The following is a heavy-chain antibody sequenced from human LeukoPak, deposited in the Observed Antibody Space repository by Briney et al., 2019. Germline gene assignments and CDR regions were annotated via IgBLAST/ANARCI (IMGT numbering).Heavy chain of an antibody. CDR1: GFIVSANY. J-gene: IGHJ4*02. D-gene: IGHD3-10*01. Sequence: GGSLRLSCAASGFIVSANYINWVRQAPGKGLEWVSAISGSGGSTYYADSVKGRFTISRDNAKNSLYLQMNSLRAEDTAVYYCARWLADYWGQGTLVTVSS. CDR2: ISGSGGST. V-gene: IGHV3-21*01. CDR3: ARWLADY.